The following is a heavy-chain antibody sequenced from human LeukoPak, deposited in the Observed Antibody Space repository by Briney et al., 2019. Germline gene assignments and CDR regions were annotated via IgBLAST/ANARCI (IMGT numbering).Heavy chain of an antibody. CDR1: GYTFTSYG. CDR3: ARVTDIVVVPAALPGGWFDP. V-gene: IGHV1-18*01. Sequence: ASVKVSCKASGYTFTSYGFSWVRQPPGQGLEWMGWICAYNGNTKYAQKLQGRVTMTTDTSTSTAYMELRSLGSDNTAVYYGARVTDIVVVPAALPGGWFDPWGQGTLVTVSS. CDR2: ICAYNGNT. D-gene: IGHD2-2*01. J-gene: IGHJ5*02.